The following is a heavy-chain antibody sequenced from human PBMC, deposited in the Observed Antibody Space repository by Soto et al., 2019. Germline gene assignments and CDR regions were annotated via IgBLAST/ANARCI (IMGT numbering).Heavy chain of an antibody. D-gene: IGHD1-26*01. CDR2: IYYSGST. CDR3: ARGVGATVWDPNNNWSDP. CDR1: GGSISSYY. J-gene: IGHJ5*02. Sequence: SETLSLTCTVSGGSISSYYWSWIRQPPGKGLEWIGYIYYSGSTNYNPSLKSRVTISVDTSKNQFSLKLSSVTAADTAVYYCARGVGATVWDPNNNWSDPWGQGIRVTVSS. V-gene: IGHV4-59*01.